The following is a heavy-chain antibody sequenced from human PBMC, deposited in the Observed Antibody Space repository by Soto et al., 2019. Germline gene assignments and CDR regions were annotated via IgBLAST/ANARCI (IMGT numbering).Heavy chain of an antibody. CDR1: GNRFDSKW. CDR3: ALYYYYGMDV. Sequence: PGESLKISCQGAGNRFDSKWIGWVRQMPGKGLEWMGIIYPGDSETNYSPSFQGQVTISADKSISTAYLQWSSLKASDSATYYCALYYYYGMDVWGQGTTVTVSS. J-gene: IGHJ6*02. V-gene: IGHV5-51*01. CDR2: IYPGDSET.